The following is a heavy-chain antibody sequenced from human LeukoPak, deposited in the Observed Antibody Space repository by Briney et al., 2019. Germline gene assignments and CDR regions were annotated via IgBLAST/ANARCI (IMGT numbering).Heavy chain of an antibody. D-gene: IGHD1-26*01. V-gene: IGHV1-24*01. CDR3: ATWTYSGSYYLFDY. CDR2: FDPEDGET. CDR1: GYTLTELS. Sequence: GASVKVSCKVSGYTLTELSMHWVRQAPGKGLEWMGGFDPEDGETIYAQKFQGRVTMTEDTSTDTAYMELSSLRSEDTAVYYCATWTYSGSYYLFDYWGQGTLVTVPS. J-gene: IGHJ4*02.